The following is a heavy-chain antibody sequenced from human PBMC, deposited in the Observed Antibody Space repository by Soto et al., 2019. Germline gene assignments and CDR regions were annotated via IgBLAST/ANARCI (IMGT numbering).Heavy chain of an antibody. V-gene: IGHV1-18*01. J-gene: IGHJ5*02. D-gene: IGHD2-15*01. CDR2: ISAYNGNT. CDR3: ARGGVYCSGGSCPDNWFDP. Sequence: QVQLVQSGAEVKKPGASVKVSCKASGYTFTNYGISWVRQAPGQGLEWMGWISAYNGNTKYAQKFQGRVTMTTDTSTSTAYMGLRSLRSDDTAVYYCARGGVYCSGGSCPDNWFDPWGQGTVVTVSS. CDR1: GYTFTNYG.